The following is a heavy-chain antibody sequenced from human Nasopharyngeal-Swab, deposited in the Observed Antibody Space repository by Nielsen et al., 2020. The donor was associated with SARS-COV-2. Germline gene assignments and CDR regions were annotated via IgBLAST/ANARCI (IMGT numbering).Heavy chain of an antibody. Sequence: LRLSCSVSGDSISRGDYYWSWIRQSPVKGLEWIVYIYHTGSTSYNPSLRSRLIISSDASKNQFSLRLSSVTAADTAMYYCARRRGPAYYYYMDVWGKGTPVTVSS. V-gene: IGHV4-30-4*01. CDR1: GDSISRGDYY. CDR2: IYHTGST. CDR3: ARRRGPAYYYYMDV. J-gene: IGHJ6*03.